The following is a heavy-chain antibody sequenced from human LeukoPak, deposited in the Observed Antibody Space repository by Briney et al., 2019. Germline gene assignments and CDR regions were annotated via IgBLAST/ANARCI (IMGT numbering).Heavy chain of an antibody. V-gene: IGHV3-48*01. D-gene: IGHD5-18*01. Sequence: GGSLRLSCAASGFTFSSYSMNWVRQAPGKGLEWVSYISSNTIYYADSVKGRFTISRDNAKNSLYLQMNSLRADDTAVYFCARDRWGYSYGGDWGQGTLVTVSS. CDR1: GFTFSSYS. CDR2: ISSNTI. CDR3: ARDRWGYSYGGD. J-gene: IGHJ4*02.